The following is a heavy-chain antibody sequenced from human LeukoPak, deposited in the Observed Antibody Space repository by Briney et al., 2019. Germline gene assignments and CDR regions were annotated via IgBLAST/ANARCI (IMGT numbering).Heavy chain of an antibody. V-gene: IGHV6-1*01. J-gene: IGHJ3*02. D-gene: IGHD4-11*01. CDR3: ARASYRAFYI. CDR1: GDSVSSSDAT. Sequence: SQTLSLTCAVSGDSVSSSDATWKWIRQSPSRGLEWLGRTYYRSRWSSDYAPSVRSRITINSDTAKNQFSLQLNSVTPEDTAVYYCARASYRAFYIWGQGTMVTVSS. CDR2: TYYRSRWSS.